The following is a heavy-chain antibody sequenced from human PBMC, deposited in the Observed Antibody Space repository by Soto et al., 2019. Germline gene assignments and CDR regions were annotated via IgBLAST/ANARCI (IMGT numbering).Heavy chain of an antibody. Sequence: QVQLQQWGAGLLKPSETLSLTCAVYGGSFSGYYWSWIRQPPGKGLEWIGEINHSGSTNYNPSLKSRITISVATSKNQVSLTLSTVTAADTAVYYCARAQKAAAGTWFDYWGQGTLVTVSS. CDR1: GGSFSGYY. V-gene: IGHV4-34*01. CDR3: ARAQKAAAGTWFDY. CDR2: INHSGST. D-gene: IGHD6-13*01. J-gene: IGHJ4*02.